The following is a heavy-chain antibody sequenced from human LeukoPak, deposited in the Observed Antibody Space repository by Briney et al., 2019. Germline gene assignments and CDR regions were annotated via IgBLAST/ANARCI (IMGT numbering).Heavy chain of an antibody. D-gene: IGHD2-2*01. CDR3: ARRDCSSTSCYENFDY. CDR2: IYPGDSDT. Sequence: GESLKISCKGSGYSFTSYWIGWVRQMPGKGLEWMGIIYPGDSDTRYSPSFQGQVTISADKSVSTAYLQWSSLKASDTAMYYCARRDCSSTSCYENFDYWGQGTLVTVSS. V-gene: IGHV5-51*01. J-gene: IGHJ4*02. CDR1: GYSFTSYW.